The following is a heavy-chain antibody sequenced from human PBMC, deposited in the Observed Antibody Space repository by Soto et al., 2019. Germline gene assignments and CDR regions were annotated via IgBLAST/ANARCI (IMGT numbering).Heavy chain of an antibody. Sequence: RASVKVSCKASGGTFSSYAISWVRQAPGQGLEWMGGIIPIFGTANYAQKFQGRVTITADKSTSTAYMELSSLRSEDTAVYYCATARRFDSSGYYYYYGMDVWGQGTTVTVSS. CDR2: IIPIFGTA. D-gene: IGHD3-22*01. CDR1: GGTFSSYA. J-gene: IGHJ6*02. CDR3: ATARRFDSSGYYYYYGMDV. V-gene: IGHV1-69*06.